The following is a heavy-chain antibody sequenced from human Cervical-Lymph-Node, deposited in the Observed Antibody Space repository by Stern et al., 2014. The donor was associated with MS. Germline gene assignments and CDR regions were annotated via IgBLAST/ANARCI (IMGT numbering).Heavy chain of an antibody. J-gene: IGHJ4*02. V-gene: IGHV1-69*01. CDR1: GGTFSSYA. CDR2: IIPIFGTA. Sequence: QVQLVESGAEVKKPGSSVKVSCKASGGTFSSYAISWVRQAPGQGLEWMGGIIPIFGTANYAQKFQGRVTITAYESTSTAYMELSSLRSEDTAVYYCARDNYYGSGSYYNNFDYWGQGTLVTVSS. CDR3: ARDNYYGSGSYYNNFDY. D-gene: IGHD3-10*01.